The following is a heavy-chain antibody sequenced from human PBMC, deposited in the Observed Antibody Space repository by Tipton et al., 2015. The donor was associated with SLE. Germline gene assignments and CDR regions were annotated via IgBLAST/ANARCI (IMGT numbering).Heavy chain of an antibody. CDR2: ISQSVAT. D-gene: IGHD6-13*01. J-gene: IGHJ5*02. V-gene: IGHV4-59*01. CDR3: ARGWYSRNWEWWFDP. Sequence: TLSLTCAISSGSITINFRAWIRQPPGKGLNWVGYISQSVATNYPPALKSRISISVDNSKSQFSLKMRSVTAADTAVYYCARGWYSRNWEWWFDPWGQGTLVTVSS. CDR1: SGSITINF.